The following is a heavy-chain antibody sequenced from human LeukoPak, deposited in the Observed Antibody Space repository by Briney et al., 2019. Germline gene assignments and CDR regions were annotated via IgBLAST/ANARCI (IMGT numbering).Heavy chain of an antibody. CDR3: ARDCINIVWGAPFDP. CDR2: IKEDGSRE. D-gene: IGHD3-10*01. Sequence: GGSLRLSCAASGFTFSSYAMSWVRQAPGKGLEWVANIKEDGSREYYIDSVKGRFTISRDNAKNSLYLQMNTLRAEDTAVYYCARDCINIVWGAPFDPWGQGTLVTVSS. CDR1: GFTFSSYA. V-gene: IGHV3-7*01. J-gene: IGHJ5*02.